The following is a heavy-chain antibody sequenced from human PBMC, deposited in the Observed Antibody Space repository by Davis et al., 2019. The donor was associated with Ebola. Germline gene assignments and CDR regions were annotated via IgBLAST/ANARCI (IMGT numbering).Heavy chain of an antibody. V-gene: IGHV3-23*01. Sequence: GESLKISCAASGFTFSSYAMSWVRQAPGKGLEWVSAISGSGGSTYYADSVKGRFTISRDNSKNTLYLQMNSLRAEDTAVYYCAKVRVPWLRWGVDYWGQGTLVTVSS. J-gene: IGHJ4*02. D-gene: IGHD5-12*01. CDR1: GFTFSSYA. CDR2: ISGSGGST. CDR3: AKVRVPWLRWGVDY.